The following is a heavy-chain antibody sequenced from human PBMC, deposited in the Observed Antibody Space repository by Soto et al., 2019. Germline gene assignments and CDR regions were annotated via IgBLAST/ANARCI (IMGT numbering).Heavy chain of an antibody. Sequence: ESGGGLVQPGGSLRLSCAASGFTFSSYSMNWVRQAPGKGLEWVSYISSSSSTIYYADSVKGRFTISRDNAKNSLYLQMNSLRDEVTAVYYCVRDYYDSSGYYGAIGYWGQGTLVTVSS. V-gene: IGHV3-48*02. CDR3: VRDYYDSSGYYGAIGY. CDR1: GFTFSSYS. D-gene: IGHD3-22*01. J-gene: IGHJ4*02. CDR2: ISSSSSTI.